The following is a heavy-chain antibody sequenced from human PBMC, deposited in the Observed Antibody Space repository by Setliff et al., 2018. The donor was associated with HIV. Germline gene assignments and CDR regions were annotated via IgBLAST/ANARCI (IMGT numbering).Heavy chain of an antibody. D-gene: IGHD6-13*01. CDR3: ARDRGGAAAGGYYYMDV. Sequence: SETLSLTCTVSGGSMRSSSFYWGWIRQAPGKGLEWIGSIYYSGTTYYNLSVKSRVTISIDTSKNQFSLKLSSVTAADTAVYYCARDRGGAAAGGYYYMDVWGKGTTVTVPS. J-gene: IGHJ6*03. V-gene: IGHV4-39*07. CDR1: GGSMRSSSFY. CDR2: IYYSGTT.